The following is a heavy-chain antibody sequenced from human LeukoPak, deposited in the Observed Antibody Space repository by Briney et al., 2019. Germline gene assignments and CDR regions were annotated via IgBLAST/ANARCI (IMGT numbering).Heavy chain of an antibody. V-gene: IGHV3-48*01. D-gene: IGHD2-15*01. CDR1: GFAFSDYS. J-gene: IGHJ1*01. CDR2: TRGSGSGM. Sequence: PGGSLRLSCAASGFAFSDYSLNWVRQAPGKGLEWVANTRGSGSGMGSGNYYADSVKGRFTISRDNFKNTLYLQMNSLRADDTAVYYCARESWGHCSHDSCPFQHWGQGTLVTVSS. CDR3: ARESWGHCSHDSCPFQH.